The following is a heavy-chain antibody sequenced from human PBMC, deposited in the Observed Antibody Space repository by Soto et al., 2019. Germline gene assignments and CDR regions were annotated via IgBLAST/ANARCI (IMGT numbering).Heavy chain of an antibody. D-gene: IGHD2-15*01. J-gene: IGHJ6*02. Sequence: ASVKVSCKASGYTFTSYYMHWLRQSPGQGLEWMGIINPSGGSTSYAQKFQGRVTMTRDTSTSTVYMELSSLRSEDTAVYYCAREGGAQLGGYYYYGMDVWGQGTTVTVSS. CDR3: AREGGAQLGGYYYYGMDV. V-gene: IGHV1-46*01. CDR1: GYTFTSYY. CDR2: INPSGGST.